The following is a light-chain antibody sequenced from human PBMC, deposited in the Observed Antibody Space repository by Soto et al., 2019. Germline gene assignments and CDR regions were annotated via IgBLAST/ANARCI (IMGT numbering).Light chain of an antibody. CDR3: QMYNSAPRT. CDR1: QGMSNY. J-gene: IGKJ1*01. CDR2: AAS. Sequence: DIQMTQSPSSLSAPVEDRVTITCRASQGMSNYLAWYQQKPGKVPKLLIYAASTLQSEVPSRFSGSGSGTDFTLTISSLQPEDVATYYCQMYNSAPRTFGQGTKVEIK. V-gene: IGKV1-27*01.